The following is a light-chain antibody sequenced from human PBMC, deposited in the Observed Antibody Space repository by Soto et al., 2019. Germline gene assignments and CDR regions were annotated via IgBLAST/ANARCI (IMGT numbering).Light chain of an antibody. V-gene: IGLV2-14*01. CDR3: SSYTGSGTLVV. CDR1: SSDVGGYNY. CDR2: EVS. J-gene: IGLJ2*01. Sequence: QSALSQPASVSGSPGQSITISCTGTSSDVGGYNYVSWYQQHPGRAHKLIIFEVSDRPSGISNRFSGSKSGNTASLTISGLQAEDEADYDCSSYTGSGTLVVFCGGTKVTVL.